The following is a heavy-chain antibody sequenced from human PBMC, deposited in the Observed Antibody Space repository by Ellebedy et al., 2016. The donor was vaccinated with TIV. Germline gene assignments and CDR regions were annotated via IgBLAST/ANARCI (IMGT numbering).Heavy chain of an antibody. CDR1: GFTFSSYA. V-gene: IGHV3-30*18. Sequence: GESLKISCAASGFTFSSYAMHWVRQAPGKGLEWVAVMSNDGSNTYYVDSVRGRFTISRDNSKNTLYLQMSSLRPEDTAVYFCAKVPVGFCSTPNCFYFDYWGQGTLLTVSS. CDR3: AKVPVGFCSTPNCFYFDY. CDR2: MSNDGSNT. J-gene: IGHJ4*02. D-gene: IGHD2-2*01.